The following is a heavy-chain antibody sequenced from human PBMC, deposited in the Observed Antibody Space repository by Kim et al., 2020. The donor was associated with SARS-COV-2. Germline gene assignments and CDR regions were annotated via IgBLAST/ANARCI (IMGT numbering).Heavy chain of an antibody. CDR1: GGPNSGYY. CDR3: STGPYGSGKSYFDS. J-gene: IGHJ4*02. CDR2: IHSSGGT. D-gene: IGHD3-10*01. V-gene: IGHV4-59*01. Sequence: SETLSLTCTVSGGPNSGYYWSWIRQTPGKGLEWIGYIHSSGGTNYNPSFRSRVTLSLDRSKNQFPLNLTSVTAADTAVFYCSTGPYGSGKSYFDSWGQGTLVTVSS.